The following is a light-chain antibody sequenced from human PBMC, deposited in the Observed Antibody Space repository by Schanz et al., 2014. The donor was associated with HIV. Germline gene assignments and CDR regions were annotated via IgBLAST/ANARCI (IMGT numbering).Light chain of an antibody. J-gene: IGLJ2*01. CDR2: ANT. Sequence: QSVLTQPPSVSGAPGQRVTISCTGTRSNIGTGFDVHWYQLLPGTVPKVLIFANTHRPSGVPDRFSGSKSGTSASLAITGLQAEDEADYYCAAWDVNLNGPVFGGGTK. CDR1: RSNIGTGFD. V-gene: IGLV1-40*01. CDR3: AAWDVNLNGPV.